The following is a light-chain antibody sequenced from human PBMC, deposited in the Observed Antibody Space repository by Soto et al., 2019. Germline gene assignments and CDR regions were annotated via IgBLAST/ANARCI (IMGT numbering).Light chain of an antibody. CDR2: DVT. CDR1: SSNVGDYDY. Sequence: QSVLTQPRSVSGSPGQSVTISCTGTSSNVGDYDYVSWYQQRPGKAPKLLIFDVTKRPSGVPDRFSGSKSGNMASLTISGLQTEDEADYYCCSYANSPTYGLFGGGTKLTVL. CDR3: CSYANSPTYGL. J-gene: IGLJ3*02. V-gene: IGLV2-11*01.